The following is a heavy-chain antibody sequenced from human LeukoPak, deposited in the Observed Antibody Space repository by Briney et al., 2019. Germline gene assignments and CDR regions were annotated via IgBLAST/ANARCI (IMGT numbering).Heavy chain of an antibody. V-gene: IGHV3-74*01. CDR3: AKSEGPYYYYYGMDV. Sequence: GGSLRLSCAASGFTFNNYWMHWVRQAPGKGLVWVSRIKSDGQITTYADSVKGRFTTSRDNAKNTFYLQMNSLRVEDAAVYYCAKSEGPYYYYYGMDVWGQGTTVTVSS. J-gene: IGHJ6*02. CDR1: GFTFNNYW. CDR2: IKSDGQIT.